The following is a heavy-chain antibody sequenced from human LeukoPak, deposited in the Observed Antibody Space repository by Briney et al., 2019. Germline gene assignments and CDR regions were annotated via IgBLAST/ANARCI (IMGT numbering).Heavy chain of an antibody. J-gene: IGHJ4*02. CDR2: ISSSSSYI. Sequence: GGSLRLSCAASGFTFSSYSMNWVRQAPGKGLEWVSSISSSSSYIYYPDSVKSRFTISRDNAKNSLYLQMNRLSPEDTAVYYCARDPGIVVVQAAAHFDYWGQGTLVTVSS. CDR1: GFTFSSYS. D-gene: IGHD2-2*01. CDR3: ARDPGIVVVQAAAHFDY. V-gene: IGHV3-21*01.